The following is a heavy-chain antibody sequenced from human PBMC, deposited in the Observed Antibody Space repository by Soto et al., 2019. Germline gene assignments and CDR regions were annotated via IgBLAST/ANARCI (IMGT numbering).Heavy chain of an antibody. CDR2: ISFDGNIK. CDR1: GFTFSDYA. V-gene: IGHV3-30-3*01. D-gene: IGHD6-19*01. CDR3: ARAPGHSVHSSGWQIDY. Sequence: PGGSLRLSCAASGFTFSDYAMYWVRQAPGKGLEWVSVISFDGNIKYYTGSVKGRFTISRDNSKNTLHLQVNSLRTEDTALCYCARAPGHSVHSSGWQIDYWGQGTLVTVSS. J-gene: IGHJ4*02.